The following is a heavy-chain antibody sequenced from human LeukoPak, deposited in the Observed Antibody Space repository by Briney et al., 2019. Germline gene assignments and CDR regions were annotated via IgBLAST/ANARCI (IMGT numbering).Heavy chain of an antibody. CDR1: GFTFSSYS. J-gene: IGHJ4*02. D-gene: IGHD6-13*01. Sequence: AGSLRLSCAASGFTFSSYSMNWVRQAPGKGLEWVSSISSSSSYIYYADSMKGRFTISRDNAKNSLYLQMNSLRAEDTAVYYCARVIAAADYYFDYWGQGTLVTASS. CDR3: ARVIAAADYYFDY. CDR2: ISSSSSYI. V-gene: IGHV3-21*01.